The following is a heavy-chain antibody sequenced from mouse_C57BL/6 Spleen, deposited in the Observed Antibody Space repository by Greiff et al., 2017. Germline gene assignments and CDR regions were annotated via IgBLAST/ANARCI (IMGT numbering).Heavy chain of an antibody. CDR1: GYTFTSYW. D-gene: IGHD2-3*01. V-gene: IGHV1-53*01. Sequence: VQLQQPGTELVKPGASVKLSCKASGYTFTSYWMHWVKQRPGQGLEWIGNINPSNGGTNYNEKFKSKATLTVDKSSSTAYMQLSSLTSEDSAVYYCARWDGYYEDYYAMDYWGQGTSVTVSS. CDR2: INPSNGGT. CDR3: ARWDGYYEDYYAMDY. J-gene: IGHJ4*01.